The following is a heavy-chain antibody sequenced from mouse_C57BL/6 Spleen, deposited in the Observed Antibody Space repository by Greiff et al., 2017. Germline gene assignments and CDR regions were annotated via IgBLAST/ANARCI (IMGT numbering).Heavy chain of an antibody. Sequence: ESGPGILQSSQTLSLTCSFSGFSLSTSGMGVSWIRQPSGKGLEWLAHLYWDDDKRYNPSLKSRLTIAKDTSRKQVFLKITSVDTADTATYYCARNIYYDYGRYWYFDVWGTGTTVTVSS. CDR1: GFSLSTSGMG. V-gene: IGHV8-12*01. CDR3: ARNIYYDYGRYWYFDV. D-gene: IGHD2-4*01. CDR2: LYWDDDK. J-gene: IGHJ1*03.